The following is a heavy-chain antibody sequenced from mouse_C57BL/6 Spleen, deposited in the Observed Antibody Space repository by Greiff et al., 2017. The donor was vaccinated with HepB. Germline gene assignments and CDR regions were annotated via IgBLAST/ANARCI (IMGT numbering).Heavy chain of an antibody. CDR1: GFTFSDYG. V-gene: IGHV5-15*01. Sequence: EVQVVESGGGLVQPGGSLKLSCAASGFTFSDYGMAWVRQAPRKGPEWVAFISNLAYSIYYADTVTGRFTISRENAKNTLYLEMSSLRSEDTAMYYCARHYYGSSYGYFDVWGTGTTVTVSS. J-gene: IGHJ1*03. D-gene: IGHD1-1*01. CDR3: ARHYYGSSYGYFDV. CDR2: ISNLAYSI.